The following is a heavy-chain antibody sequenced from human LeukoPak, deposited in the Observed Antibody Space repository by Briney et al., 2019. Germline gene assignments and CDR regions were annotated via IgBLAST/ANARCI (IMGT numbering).Heavy chain of an antibody. D-gene: IGHD3-22*01. V-gene: IGHV4-59*11. Sequence: KPSETLSLTCTVSGGSISSHYWSWIRQPPGKGLEWIGYIYYSGSTNYNPSLKSRVTISVDTSKNQFSLKLSSVTAADTAVYYCARYYYDNSGNYSDYWGQGTLVTVSS. CDR1: GGSISSHY. CDR2: IYYSGST. CDR3: ARYYYDNSGNYSDY. J-gene: IGHJ4*02.